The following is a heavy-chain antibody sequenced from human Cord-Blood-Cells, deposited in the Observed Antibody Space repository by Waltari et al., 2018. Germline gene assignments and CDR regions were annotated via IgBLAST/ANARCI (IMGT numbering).Heavy chain of an antibody. CDR1: GVPISSSSYY. V-gene: IGHV4-39*01. Sequence: QQQLQESGPGLVKPSETLSLTCTVSGVPISSSSYYWGWIRQPPGKGLEWIGSIYYSGSTYYNPSLKSRVTISVDTSKNQFSLKLSSVTAADTAVYYCARNRRGGYMDVWGKGTTVTVSS. CDR3: ARNRRGGYMDV. J-gene: IGHJ6*03. CDR2: IYYSGST. D-gene: IGHD2-15*01.